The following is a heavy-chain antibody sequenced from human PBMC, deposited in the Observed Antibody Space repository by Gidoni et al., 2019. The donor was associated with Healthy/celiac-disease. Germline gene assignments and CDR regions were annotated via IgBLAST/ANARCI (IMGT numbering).Heavy chain of an antibody. CDR3: ARGRRGSRGPIDY. CDR1: GGSFSGYY. Sequence: QVQLQQWGAGLLKPSETLSLTCAVYGGSFSGYYWSWIRQPPGKGLEWIGEINHSGSTNYNPSLKSRVTISVDTSKNQFSLKLSSVTAADTAVYYCARGRRGSRGPIDYWGQGTLVTVSS. CDR2: INHSGST. V-gene: IGHV4-34*01. J-gene: IGHJ4*02.